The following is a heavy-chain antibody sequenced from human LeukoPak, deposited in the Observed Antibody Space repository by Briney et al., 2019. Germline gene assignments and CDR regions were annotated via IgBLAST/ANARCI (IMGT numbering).Heavy chain of an antibody. CDR2: IYYSGST. J-gene: IGHJ3*02. Sequence: PSETLSLTCTASGGSISSSSYYWGWIRQPPGKGLEWIGSIYYSGSTYYNPSLKSRVTISVDTSKNQFSLKLSSVTAADTAVYYCARPAGGGGWYDAFDIWGQGTMVTVSS. CDR1: GGSISSSSYY. D-gene: IGHD6-19*01. CDR3: ARPAGGGGWYDAFDI. V-gene: IGHV4-39*01.